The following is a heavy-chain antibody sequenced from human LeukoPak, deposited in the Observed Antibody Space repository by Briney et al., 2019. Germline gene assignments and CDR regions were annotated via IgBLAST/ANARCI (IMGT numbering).Heavy chain of an antibody. CDR3: ARGDYYDSWELDS. Sequence: SETLSLTCTVSGGSISSSSYYWGWIRQPPGKGLEWSESIYYSGSTYYNPSLKSRVTISVDKSKNQFSLKLSSVTAADTAVYYCARGDYYDSWELDSWGQGTLVTVSS. V-gene: IGHV4-39*07. D-gene: IGHD3-22*01. J-gene: IGHJ4*02. CDR1: GGSISSSSYY. CDR2: IYYSGST.